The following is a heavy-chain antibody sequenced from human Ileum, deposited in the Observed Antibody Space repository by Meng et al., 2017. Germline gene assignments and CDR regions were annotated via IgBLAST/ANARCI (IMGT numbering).Heavy chain of an antibody. J-gene: IGHJ5*01. CDR3: ARSGFDWNDAIDS. CDR2: IYRGGST. D-gene: IGHD1-1*01. Sequence: QLVESGGGLGQLGVSLRLSCKAPGFSVSSDYINWVRQAPGKGLEWVSVIYRGGSTYYADSVNGRFTVSRDNSKNTLFLQMNSLRVEDTAVYYCARSGFDWNDAIDSWGQGTLVTVSS. V-gene: IGHV3-66*02. CDR1: GFSVSSDY.